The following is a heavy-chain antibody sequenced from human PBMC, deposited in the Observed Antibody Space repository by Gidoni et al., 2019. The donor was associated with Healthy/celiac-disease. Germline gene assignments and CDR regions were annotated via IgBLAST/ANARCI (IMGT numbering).Heavy chain of an antibody. CDR1: GFTFGDYA. CDR2: IRSKAYGGTT. D-gene: IGHD5-12*01. J-gene: IGHJ4*02. CDR3: TRDSHLIYSGYDYVGPDY. V-gene: IGHV3-49*03. Sequence: EVQLVESGGGLVQPGRSLRLSCTASGFTFGDYAMSWFRQAPGKGLEWVGFIRSKAYGGTTEYAASVKGRFTISRDDSKSIAYLQMNSLKTEDTAVYYCTRDSHLIYSGYDYVGPDYWGQGTLVTVSS.